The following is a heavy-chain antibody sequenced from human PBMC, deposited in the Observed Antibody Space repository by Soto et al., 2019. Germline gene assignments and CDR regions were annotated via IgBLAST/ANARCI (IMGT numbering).Heavy chain of an antibody. D-gene: IGHD2-15*01. CDR1: GFTFSSYA. CDR3: AKDVGQVVSGLAH. Sequence: EVQLLESGGELVQPGGSLRLSCAASGFTFSSYAMSWVRQAPGKGLEWVSSISGGGSSTDYADSVRGRFTASRDNSKNTLYLQMNSLRAEDTAVYYCAKDVGQVVSGLAHWGLGTLVTVSS. V-gene: IGHV3-23*01. J-gene: IGHJ4*02. CDR2: ISGGGSST.